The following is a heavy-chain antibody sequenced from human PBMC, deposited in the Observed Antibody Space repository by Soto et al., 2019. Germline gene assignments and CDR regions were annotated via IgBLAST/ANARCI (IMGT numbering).Heavy chain of an antibody. V-gene: IGHV4-59*01. D-gene: IGHD3-22*01. J-gene: IGHJ5*02. CDR2: XSXXXST. Sequence: XXTLSLTCTVSGGSINSDYWSWIRQPPGXXXXXXXXXSXXXSTXXRNXXXXXXXIXXXTXXXQVYLTLKSVSAEETAVYYCARDYNYSFDPWGQGILVNVSS. CDR3: ARDYNYSFDP. CDR1: GGSINSDY.